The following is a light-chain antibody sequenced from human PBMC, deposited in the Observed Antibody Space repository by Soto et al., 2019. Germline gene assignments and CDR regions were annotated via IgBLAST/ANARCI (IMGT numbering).Light chain of an antibody. V-gene: IGKV3-11*01. Sequence: EVVLTQSPATLSLSPGERATLSCRASQSIRTSLAWYQQKPGQAPRLLIYDASRRATGIPARFSGGGSGTDFTLTISRLEPEDFAVYYCQQFSSYPLTFGGGTKVDIK. CDR2: DAS. J-gene: IGKJ4*01. CDR1: QSIRTS. CDR3: QQFSSYPLT.